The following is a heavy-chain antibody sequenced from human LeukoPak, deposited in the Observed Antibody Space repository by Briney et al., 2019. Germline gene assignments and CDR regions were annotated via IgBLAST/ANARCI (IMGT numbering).Heavy chain of an antibody. Sequence: PGGSLRLSCAASGFTFDDYAMHWVRQAPGKGLEWVSGISWNSDNIGYADSVRGRFTISRDNAKNTLYLQMNTLRVEDTAVYYCTRDLMDYDVSTGLHHYYMDVWGQGTTVTVSS. CDR2: ISWNSDNI. D-gene: IGHD3-9*01. CDR1: GFTFDDYA. V-gene: IGHV3-9*01. CDR3: TRDLMDYDVSTGLHHYYMDV. J-gene: IGHJ6*02.